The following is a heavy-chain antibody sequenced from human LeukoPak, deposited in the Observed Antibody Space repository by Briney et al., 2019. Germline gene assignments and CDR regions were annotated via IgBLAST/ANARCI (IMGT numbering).Heavy chain of an antibody. CDR1: GYTFTSYD. J-gene: IGHJ6*03. V-gene: IGHV1-8*03. CDR2: MNPNSGNT. Sequence: GASVKVSCKASGYTFTSYDINWVRQATGQGLEWMGWMNPNSGNTGYAQKFQGRVTITRNTSISTAYMELSSLRSEDTAVYYCARTNSDYVWGSYRYYYYYYYMDVWGKGTTVTVSS. CDR3: ARTNSDYVWGSYRYYYYYYYMDV. D-gene: IGHD3-16*02.